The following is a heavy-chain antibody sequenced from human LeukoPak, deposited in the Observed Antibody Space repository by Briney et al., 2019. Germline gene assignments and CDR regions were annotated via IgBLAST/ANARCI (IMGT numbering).Heavy chain of an antibody. D-gene: IGHD3-10*01. Sequence: GGSLRLSCAASGFTFSSYSMNWVRQAPGKGLEWVSSISSSSYIYYADSVKGRFTISRDNAKNSLYLQMNSLRAEDTAVYYCAREGVLLWFGEYFDYWGQGTLVTVSS. CDR3: AREGVLLWFGEYFDY. V-gene: IGHV3-21*01. CDR1: GFTFSSYS. J-gene: IGHJ4*02. CDR2: ISSSSYI.